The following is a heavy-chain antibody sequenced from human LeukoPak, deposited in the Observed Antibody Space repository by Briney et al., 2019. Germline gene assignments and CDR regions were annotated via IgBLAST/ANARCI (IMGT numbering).Heavy chain of an antibody. CDR2: IYHSGST. Sequence: SETLSLTCTVSGYSISSGFYWSLIRQPPGKGLEWIGSIYHSGSTYYNPSLKSRVTISVDTSKNQFSLKLTSVTAADTAVYYCARSRRSRSTFDYWGQGTLVTVSS. CDR1: GYSISSGFY. V-gene: IGHV4-38-2*02. D-gene: IGHD2-2*01. CDR3: ARSRRSRSTFDY. J-gene: IGHJ4*02.